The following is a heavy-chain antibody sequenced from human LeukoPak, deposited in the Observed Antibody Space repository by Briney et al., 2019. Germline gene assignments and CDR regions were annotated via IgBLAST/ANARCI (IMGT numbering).Heavy chain of an antibody. CDR3: ARHRTYCSSTSCYNPSPFDY. Sequence: SETLSLTCAVYGGSFSGYFWSWIRQPPGKGLEWIGEINHSGSTNYNPSLKSRVTISVDTSKNQFSLKLSSVTAADTAVYYCARHRTYCSSTSCYNPSPFDYWGQGTLVTVSS. V-gene: IGHV4-34*01. CDR2: INHSGST. CDR1: GGSFSGYF. D-gene: IGHD2-2*02. J-gene: IGHJ4*02.